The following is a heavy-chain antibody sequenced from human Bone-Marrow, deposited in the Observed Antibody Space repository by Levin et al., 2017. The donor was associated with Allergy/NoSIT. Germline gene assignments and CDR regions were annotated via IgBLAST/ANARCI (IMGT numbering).Heavy chain of an antibody. CDR3: AREDRSGSFDV. D-gene: IGHD3-10*01. CDR1: GGSISSGGYY. J-gene: IGHJ3*01. V-gene: IGHV4-31*03. CDR2: IFYSGTT. Sequence: LSLTCSVSGGSISSGGYYWTWIRQHPEWGLQWLGYIFYSGTTYYRPSLKSRVSISVDTSKNQFSLRLTSVTAADTAVYFCAREDRSGSFDVWGQGTVVTVSS.